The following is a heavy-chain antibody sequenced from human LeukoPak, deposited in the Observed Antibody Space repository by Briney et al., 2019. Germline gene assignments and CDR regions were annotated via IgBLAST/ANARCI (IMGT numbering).Heavy chain of an antibody. V-gene: IGHV5-51*01. CDR3: ARLDYGDSGGIDY. Sequence: GESLNISCKGSGSTFTSYWIVWVRQMPGKGLEWMGIIYPGDPNTNYSPSFQGQVTISADKSISTAYLQWSSLKASDTAMYYCARLDYGDSGGIDYWGQGTLVTVSS. CDR1: GSTFTSYW. D-gene: IGHD4-17*01. CDR2: IYPGDPNT. J-gene: IGHJ4*02.